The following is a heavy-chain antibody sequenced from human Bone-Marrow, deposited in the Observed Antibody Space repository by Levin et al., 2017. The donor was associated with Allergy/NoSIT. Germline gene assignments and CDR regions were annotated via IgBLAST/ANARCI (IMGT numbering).Heavy chain of an antibody. J-gene: IGHJ4*02. Sequence: GESLKISCAASGFIFRNYAMNLVRQAPGKGLEWVSQISGSGGNTHYADSVKGRFTLSRDNSKKTLYLQMNSLRVEDTAVYYCAGYDTSAYHSPFDYWGQGTLVTVSS. CDR3: AGYDTSAYHSPFDY. V-gene: IGHV3-23*01. CDR2: ISGSGGNT. CDR1: GFIFRNYA. D-gene: IGHD3-22*01.